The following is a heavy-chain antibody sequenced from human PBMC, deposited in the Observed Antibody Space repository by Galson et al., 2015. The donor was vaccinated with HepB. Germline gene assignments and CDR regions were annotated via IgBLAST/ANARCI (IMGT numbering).Heavy chain of an antibody. CDR3: ARGAKVGYSSSWGPLYYYYYGMDV. D-gene: IGHD6-13*01. CDR2: IIPIFGTA. V-gene: IGHV1-69*13. J-gene: IGHJ6*02. CDR1: GGTFSSYA. Sequence: SVKVSCKASGGTFSSYAISWVRQAPGQGLEWMGGIIPIFGTANYAQKFQGRVTITADESTSTAYMELSSLRSEDTAVYYCARGAKVGYSSSWGPLYYYYYGMDVWGQGTTVTVSS.